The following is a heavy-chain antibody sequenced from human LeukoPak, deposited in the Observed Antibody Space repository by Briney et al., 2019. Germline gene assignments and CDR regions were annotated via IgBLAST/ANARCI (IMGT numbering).Heavy chain of an antibody. Sequence: SETLSLTCSVSGGSITVSSYYWGWIRQPPGKGLEWIGEINHSGSTNYNPSLKSRVTISVDTSKNQFSLKLSSVTAADTAVYYCARGSMVAATGVDYWGQGTLVTVSS. V-gene: IGHV4-39*07. CDR1: GGSITVSSYY. J-gene: IGHJ4*02. CDR3: ARGSMVAATGVDY. CDR2: INHSGST. D-gene: IGHD2-15*01.